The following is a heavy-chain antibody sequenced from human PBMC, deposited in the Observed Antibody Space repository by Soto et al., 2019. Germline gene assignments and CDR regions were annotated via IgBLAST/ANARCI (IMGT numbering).Heavy chain of an antibody. J-gene: IGHJ4*02. V-gene: IGHV1-69*01. CDR3: ARDRDDYGSGNYYNRIAF. CDR1: GGIFSTYA. Sequence: QVQLVQSGAEVKKPGSSVKVSCKASGGIFSTYAISWLRQAPGQGLEWMGGIIPIFGTPNYAQRFQGRVTITADEYKNTSYMELSRMKSEETAVYYCARDRDDYGSGNYYNRIAFWGQGTLVTVSS. CDR2: IIPIFGTP. D-gene: IGHD3-10*01.